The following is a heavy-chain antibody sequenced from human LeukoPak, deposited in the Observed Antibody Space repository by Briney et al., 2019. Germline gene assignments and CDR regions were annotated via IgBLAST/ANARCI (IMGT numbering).Heavy chain of an antibody. D-gene: IGHD2-2*03. Sequence: VASVKVSCKASGGTFSSYAISWVRQAPGQGLEWMGRIIPILGIANYAQKFQGSVTITADKSTSTAYMELSSLRSEDTAVYYCARDDVDIVVVPAANYYYYGMDVWGQGTTVTVSS. J-gene: IGHJ6*02. CDR2: IIPILGIA. V-gene: IGHV1-69*04. CDR3: ARDDVDIVVVPAANYYYYGMDV. CDR1: GGTFSSYA.